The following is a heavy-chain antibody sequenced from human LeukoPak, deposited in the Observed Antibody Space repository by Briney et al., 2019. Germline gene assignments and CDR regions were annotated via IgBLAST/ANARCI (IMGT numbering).Heavy chain of an antibody. CDR3: ARGGENSSGYYYAP. CDR1: GGSISSSSYY. J-gene: IGHJ5*02. Sequence: PSETLSITCTVSGGSISSSSYYWGWIRQPPGKGLEWIGYIYHSGSTYYNPSLKSRVTISVDRSKNRFSLKLSSVTAADTAVYYCARGGENSSGYYYAPWGQGTLVTVSS. CDR2: IYHSGST. D-gene: IGHD3-22*01. V-gene: IGHV4-39*07.